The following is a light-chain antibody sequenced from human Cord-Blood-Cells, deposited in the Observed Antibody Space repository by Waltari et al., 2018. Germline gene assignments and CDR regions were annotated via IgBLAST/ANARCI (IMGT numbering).Light chain of an antibody. V-gene: IGLV2-14*01. J-gene: IGLJ7*01. Sequence: QSALTQPASVSGSPGPSITISCTGTSSDVGRYNYIPWYQQHPGKAPKLMIYDVSNRPSGVSNRFSGSKSGNTASLTISGLQAEDEADYYCSSYTSSSHAVFGGGTQLTVL. CDR2: DVS. CDR3: SSYTSSSHAV. CDR1: SSDVGRYNY.